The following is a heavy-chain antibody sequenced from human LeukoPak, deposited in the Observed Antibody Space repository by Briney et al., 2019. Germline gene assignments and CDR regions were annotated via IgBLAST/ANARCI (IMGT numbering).Heavy chain of an antibody. J-gene: IGHJ4*02. CDR1: GYSLISYW. Sequence: GESLKISCQGSGYSLISYWITWVRQMPGKGLEWMGIIYPGDSDTTYSPSFQGQVTISADKSINTAYLQWRSLKASDTATYYCARGTATRTHFDYWGQGTLVTVSS. CDR3: ARGTATRTHFDY. D-gene: IGHD4-11*01. V-gene: IGHV5-51*01. CDR2: IYPGDSDT.